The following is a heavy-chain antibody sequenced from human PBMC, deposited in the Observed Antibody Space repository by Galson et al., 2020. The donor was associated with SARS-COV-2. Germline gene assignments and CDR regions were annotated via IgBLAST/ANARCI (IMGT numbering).Heavy chain of an antibody. V-gene: IGHV3-23*01. CDR3: AKDQGSDYGGQLHY. J-gene: IGHJ4*02. CDR2: ISGSGGST. CDR1: GLTFGRYA. Sequence: GGSLRLSCEASGLTFGRYALTWVRQAPGKGLEWVSAISGSGGSTYYADSVKGRFTISRDSSQNTLSLKMNSLRPEDTALYYCAKDQGSDYGGQLHYGGQGTLVTVSS. D-gene: IGHD4-17*01.